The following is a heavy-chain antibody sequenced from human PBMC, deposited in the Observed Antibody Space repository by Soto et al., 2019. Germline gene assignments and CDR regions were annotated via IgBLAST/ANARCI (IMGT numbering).Heavy chain of an antibody. V-gene: IGHV3-30-3*01. Sequence: GGSLRLSCAASGFTFSSYAMHWVRQAPGKGLEWVAVISYDGSNKYYADSVKGRFTISRENSKNTLYLQMNSLRAEDTAVYYCARDRLPIRSVNPHLDIAAAFDPWGQGTLVTVSS. CDR1: GFTFSSYA. J-gene: IGHJ5*02. D-gene: IGHD6-13*01. CDR2: ISYDGSNK. CDR3: ARDRLPIRSVNPHLDIAAAFDP.